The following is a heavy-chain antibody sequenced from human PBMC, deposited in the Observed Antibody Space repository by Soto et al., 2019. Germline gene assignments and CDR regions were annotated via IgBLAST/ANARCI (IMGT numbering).Heavy chain of an antibody. J-gene: IGHJ1*01. CDR2: INPNSCGT. Sequence: ASLKVSCKASGYTVTGYYMHCVRQAPGQGLDWMGWINPNSCGTNYAQKFQGSVTITRDTSISTAQMELSRLRSDEKAVYYCATGIMGSTTKLQTWGQGTLLTVSS. CDR3: ATGIMGSTTKLQT. D-gene: IGHD1-26*01. CDR1: GYTVTGYY. V-gene: IGHV1-2*02.